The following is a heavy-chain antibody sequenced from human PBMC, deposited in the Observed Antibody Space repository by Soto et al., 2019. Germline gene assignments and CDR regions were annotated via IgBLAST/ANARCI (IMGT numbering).Heavy chain of an antibody. D-gene: IGHD1-26*01. V-gene: IGHV2-5*02. CDR3: AHAYGGRSLY. CDR2: IYWDDAK. CDR1: GFSLSTSRVG. J-gene: IGHJ4*02. Sequence: QITLKESGPTLVKPTQTLTLTCTFSGFSLSTSRVGVGWIRQPPGKALEWLAVIYWDDAKTYRPSLKSRLTITKDTSKNQVALTMTNMDPVHTATYYCAHAYGGRSLYWGQGTLVTVSS.